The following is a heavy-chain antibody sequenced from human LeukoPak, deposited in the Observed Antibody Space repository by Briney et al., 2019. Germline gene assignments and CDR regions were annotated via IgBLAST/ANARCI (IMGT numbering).Heavy chain of an antibody. CDR3: ARHEYYDFWSGFTSYFDY. V-gene: IGHV4-4*02. Sequence: SGTLSLTCAVSGGSISSSNWWSWVRQPPGKGLEWIGEIYHSGSTNYNPSLKSRVTISVDKSKNQFSLKLSSVTAADTAVYYCARHEYYDFWSGFTSYFDYWGQGTLVTVSS. CDR1: GGSISSSNW. CDR2: IYHSGST. J-gene: IGHJ4*02. D-gene: IGHD3-3*01.